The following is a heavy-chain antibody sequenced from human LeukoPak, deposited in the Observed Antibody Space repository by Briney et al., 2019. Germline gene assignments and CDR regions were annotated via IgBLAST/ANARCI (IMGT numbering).Heavy chain of an antibody. CDR1: GFTFSSYG. Sequence: GGSLRLYCAASGFTFSSYGMHWVRQAPGKGLEWVAVISYDGSNKYYADSVKGRFTISRDNSKDTLYLQMNGLRAEDTAVYYCAKDASIAAAGKPLSFDGFSDYWGQGTLVTVSS. V-gene: IGHV3-30*18. D-gene: IGHD6-13*01. CDR2: ISYDGSNK. J-gene: IGHJ4*02. CDR3: AKDASIAAAGKPLSFDGFSDY.